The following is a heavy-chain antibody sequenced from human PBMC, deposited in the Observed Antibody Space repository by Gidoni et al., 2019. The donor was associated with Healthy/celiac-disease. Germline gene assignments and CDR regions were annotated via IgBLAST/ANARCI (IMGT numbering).Heavy chain of an antibody. CDR2: IRSRANSYAT. V-gene: IGHV3-73*01. D-gene: IGHD2-15*01. CDR3: TRLEDIVVVVAATSYNWFDP. Sequence: EVQLVESGGGLVQPGGSLKLSCAASGFTFSGAAMHWVRQASGKGLEWVGRIRSRANSYATAYAASVKGRFTISRDDSKNTAYLQMNSLKTEDTAVYYCTRLEDIVVVVAATSYNWFDPWGQGTLVTVSS. CDR1: GFTFSGAA. J-gene: IGHJ5*02.